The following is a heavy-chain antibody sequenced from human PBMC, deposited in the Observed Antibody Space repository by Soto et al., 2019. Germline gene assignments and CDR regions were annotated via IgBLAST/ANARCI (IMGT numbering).Heavy chain of an antibody. CDR2: IFYSGST. Sequence: PSETLSLTCTVSGGSISSDGYYWSWIRQHPGKGLEWIGYIFYSGSTYYNPSLKSRVAISVDTSKNQFSLKLSSVTAADTAVYYCARAPGDYFDCWGPGTLVTVSS. CDR3: ARAPGDYFDC. V-gene: IGHV4-31*03. CDR1: GGSISSDGYY. J-gene: IGHJ4*02.